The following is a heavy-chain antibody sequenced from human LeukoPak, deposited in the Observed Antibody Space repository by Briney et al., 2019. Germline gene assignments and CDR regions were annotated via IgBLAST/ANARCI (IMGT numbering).Heavy chain of an antibody. J-gene: IGHJ5*02. V-gene: IGHV3-48*03. D-gene: IGHD3-16*01. CDR3: ARGGNWFDP. Sequence: GGSLRLSCAASGFTFSSYEMNWVRQAPGKGLECVSYISSSGGTISYADSVKGRFTISRDNAKNALYLQMNSLRAADTANYYCARGGNWFDPWGQGTLVTVSS. CDR1: GFTFSSYE. CDR2: ISSSGGTI.